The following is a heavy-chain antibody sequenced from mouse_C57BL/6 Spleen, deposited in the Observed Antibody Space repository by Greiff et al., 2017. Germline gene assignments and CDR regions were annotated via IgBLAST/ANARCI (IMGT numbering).Heavy chain of an antibody. Sequence: VQLQQSGAELVRPGTSVKVSCKASGYAFTNYLIEWVKQRPGQGLEWIGVINPGSGGTNYNEKFKGKATLTADKSSSTAYMQLSSLTSEDSAVYSCARGDGNYGPYFDYWGQGTTLTVSS. CDR3: ARGDGNYGPYFDY. CDR2: INPGSGGT. J-gene: IGHJ2*01. CDR1: GYAFTNYL. D-gene: IGHD2-1*01. V-gene: IGHV1-54*01.